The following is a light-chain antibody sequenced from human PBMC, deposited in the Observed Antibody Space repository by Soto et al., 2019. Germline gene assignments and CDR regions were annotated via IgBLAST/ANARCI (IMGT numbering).Light chain of an antibody. J-gene: IGKJ1*01. V-gene: IGKV3-20*01. Sequence: EIVLTQSPGTLSLSPGERATLSCRATESVVSSYLAWYQLKPGQAPRLLIYDASSRATGIPDRFSGSGSGTDLTLTISRLEPEDFAVYYCQQYGSIPWTFGQGTKVEIK. CDR3: QQYGSIPWT. CDR2: DAS. CDR1: ESVVSSY.